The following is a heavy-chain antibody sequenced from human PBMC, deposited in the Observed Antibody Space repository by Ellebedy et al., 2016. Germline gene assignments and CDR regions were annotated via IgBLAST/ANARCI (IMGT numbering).Heavy chain of an antibody. CDR3: ARDSSGYYSLAY. CDR2: IYTSGST. D-gene: IGHD3-22*01. Sequence: SETLSLXCTVSGGSISSYYWSWIRQPAGKGLEWIGRIYTSGSTNYNPSLQSRVTISVDTSKNQFSLKLSSVTAADTAVYYCARDSSGYYSLAYWGQGTLVTVSS. J-gene: IGHJ4*02. V-gene: IGHV4-4*07. CDR1: GGSISSYY.